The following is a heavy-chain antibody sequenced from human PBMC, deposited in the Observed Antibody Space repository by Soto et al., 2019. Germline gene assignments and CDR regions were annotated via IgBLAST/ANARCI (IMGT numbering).Heavy chain of an antibody. CDR3: ARARDYPGDYYYYYMDV. V-gene: IGHV4-34*01. D-gene: IGHD4-17*01. Sequence: SETLSLTCAVYGGSFSGYYWSGIRQPPGKGLEWIGEINHSGSTNYNPSLKSRVTISVDTSKNQFSLKLSSVTAADTAVYYCARARDYPGDYYYYYMDVWGKGTTVTVSS. CDR2: INHSGST. J-gene: IGHJ6*03. CDR1: GGSFSGYY.